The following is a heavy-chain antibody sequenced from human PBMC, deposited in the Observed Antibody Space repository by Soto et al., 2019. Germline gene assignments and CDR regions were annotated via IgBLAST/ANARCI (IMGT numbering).Heavy chain of an antibody. V-gene: IGHV3-21*01. CDR3: ARGYHYYDSSGYDKWDAFDI. Sequence: EVQLVESGGGLVKPGGSLRLSCAASGFTFSSYSMNWVRQAPGKELEWVSSISSSSSYIYYADSVKGRFTISRDNAKNSLYLLMNSLRAEDTAVYYCARGYHYYDSSGYDKWDAFDIWGQGTMVTVSS. D-gene: IGHD3-22*01. CDR2: ISSSSSYI. J-gene: IGHJ3*02. CDR1: GFTFSSYS.